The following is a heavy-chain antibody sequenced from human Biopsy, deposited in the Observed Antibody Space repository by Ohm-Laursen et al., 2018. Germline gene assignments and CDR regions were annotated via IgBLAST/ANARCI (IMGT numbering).Heavy chain of an antibody. Sequence: SETLSLTCTVSGGSFTGHYWSWIRQPPGKGLEWIGHISYTGYTSYNASLKSRVTISVDTSRNHFSLRLSSLTAAETAVYYCARGSNDFGGLYFPRWGQGTLLTVSS. CDR2: ISYTGYT. V-gene: IGHV4-59*11. CDR1: GGSFTGHY. D-gene: IGHD4-23*01. J-gene: IGHJ4*02. CDR3: ARGSNDFGGLYFPR.